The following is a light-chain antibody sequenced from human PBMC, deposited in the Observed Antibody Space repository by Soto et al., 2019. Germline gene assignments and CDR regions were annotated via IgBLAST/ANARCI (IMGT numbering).Light chain of an antibody. V-gene: IGKV1-5*01. Sequence: DIQMTHSPSTLSACVVDVVTITCRASQSISSWLAWYQQKPGKAPKLLIYDASSLESGVPSRFSGSGSGTEFTLTISSLQSEDSAVYYCQQYSKWPPITFGQGTRLEI. CDR3: QQYSKWPPIT. CDR2: DAS. CDR1: QSISSW. J-gene: IGKJ5*01.